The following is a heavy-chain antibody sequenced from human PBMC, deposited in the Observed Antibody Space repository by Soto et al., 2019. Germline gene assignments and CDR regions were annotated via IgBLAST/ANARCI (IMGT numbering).Heavy chain of an antibody. D-gene: IGHD2-2*01. V-gene: IGHV3-23*01. J-gene: IGHJ4*02. Sequence: GGSLRLSCAASTFTFNNYAMSWVRQAPGKGLEWVSTISGSGGTTYYADSVKGRFTISRDNSQNMLYLQMNSLGAEDTAIYYCAKDHWARVPSTFDYWGQGTLVTVSS. CDR2: ISGSGGTT. CDR1: TFTFNNYA. CDR3: AKDHWARVPSTFDY.